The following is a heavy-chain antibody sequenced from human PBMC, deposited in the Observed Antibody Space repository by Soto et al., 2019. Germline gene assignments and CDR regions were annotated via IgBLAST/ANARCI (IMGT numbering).Heavy chain of an antibody. Sequence: QVQLVXSGGGVVQPXXSLXLSCAASGFTFSAYAMHWVRQAPGKGLEWVAVISSDGSDEYYADSVKGXXXXXXXXXXXXXXXXXXXXXXEXTAXYYCXSSXXQYDDYPFDYW. CDR3: XSSXXQYDDYPFDY. J-gene: IGHJ4*01. D-gene: IGHD4-17*01. CDR1: GFTFSAYA. V-gene: IGHV3-30*01. CDR2: ISSDGSDE.